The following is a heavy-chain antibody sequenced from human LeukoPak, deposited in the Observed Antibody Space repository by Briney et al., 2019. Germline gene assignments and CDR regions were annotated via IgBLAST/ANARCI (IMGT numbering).Heavy chain of an antibody. J-gene: IGHJ4*02. D-gene: IGHD3-16*02. Sequence: SETLSLTYTVSRGSISSSRYYWGWIRPPAAKELAWIGCIYYSGNTYYNPYLKNRVTISVDTSKSQFSLKLSSVTAADTAVYYCARITSATYYDYVWGSYRPDYWGQGTLVTVSS. V-gene: IGHV4-39*01. CDR1: RGSISSSRYY. CDR3: ARITSATYYDYVWGSYRPDY. CDR2: IYYSGNT.